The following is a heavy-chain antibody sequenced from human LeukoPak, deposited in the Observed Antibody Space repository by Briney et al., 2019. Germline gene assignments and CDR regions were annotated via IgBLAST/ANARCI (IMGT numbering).Heavy chain of an antibody. D-gene: IGHD3-10*01. CDR2: IIPIFGTA. Sequence: ASVKVSCKASGGTFSSYAISWVRQAPGQGLEWMGGIIPIFGTANYAQKFQGRVTITTDESTSTAYMELSSLRSEDTAVYYCASREDESGPGTFDIWGQGTLVTVSS. V-gene: IGHV1-69*05. CDR1: GGTFSSYA. CDR3: ASREDESGPGTFDI. J-gene: IGHJ4*02.